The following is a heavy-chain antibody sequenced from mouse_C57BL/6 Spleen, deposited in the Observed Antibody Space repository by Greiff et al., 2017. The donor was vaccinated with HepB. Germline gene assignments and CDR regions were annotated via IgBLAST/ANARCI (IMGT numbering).Heavy chain of an antibody. V-gene: IGHV1-55*01. CDR1: GYTFTSYW. Sequence: QVQLQQPGAELVQPGASVTMSCKASGYTFTSYWITWVKQRPGQGLAWIGDIYPGSGSTNYNEKFKSKATLTVDTSSSTAYMQLSSLTSEDSAVYYCARWWVTTVVATDYWGQGTTLTVSS. CDR2: IYPGSGST. CDR3: ARWWVTTVVATDY. J-gene: IGHJ2*01. D-gene: IGHD1-1*01.